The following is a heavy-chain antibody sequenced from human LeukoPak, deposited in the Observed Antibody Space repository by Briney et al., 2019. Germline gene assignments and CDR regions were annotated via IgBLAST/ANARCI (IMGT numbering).Heavy chain of an antibody. Sequence: GGSLRLSCAASGFIFSSHGMNWVRQAPGKGLEWVSGINWNGDNTNYADSVKGRFTISRDNAKNSLYLQMNSLRAEDLALYYCARAPVVDFYYYYYMDVWGKGTTVTVSS. CDR1: GFIFSSHG. V-gene: IGHV3-20*04. J-gene: IGHJ6*03. CDR2: INWNGDNT. D-gene: IGHD4-23*01. CDR3: ARAPVVDFYYYYYMDV.